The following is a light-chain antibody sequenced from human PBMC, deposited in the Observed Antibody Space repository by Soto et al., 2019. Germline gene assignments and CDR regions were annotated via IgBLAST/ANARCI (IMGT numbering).Light chain of an antibody. CDR2: WAS. J-gene: IGKJ2*01. CDR3: QQYESTPPT. V-gene: IGKV4-1*01. Sequence: DIVMTQSPDSLAVSLGERATINCKSSQSVLYSPNNKNYLAWYQQRPGQPPKLLIYWASTRESGVPDRFSGSGSGTDVTLTITSLQAEDVAVYYCQQYESTPPTFGQGTKLEIK. CDR1: QSVLYSPNNKNY.